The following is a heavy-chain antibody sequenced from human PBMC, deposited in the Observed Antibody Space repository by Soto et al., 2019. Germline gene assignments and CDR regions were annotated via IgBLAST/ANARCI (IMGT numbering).Heavy chain of an antibody. CDR1: GFIFSGSA. V-gene: IGHV3-73*01. CDR3: ARGQGAAIGDYYYHGMDV. CDR2: IRSRANNFAT. J-gene: IGHJ6*02. Sequence: GGSLRLSCAASGFIFSGSAIHWVRQASGKGLEWVGRIRSRANNFATSSAASVKGRFTFSRDDSKNTAYLQMNTLKPEDTAVYYCARGQGAAIGDYYYHGMDVWGQGTTVTVS. D-gene: IGHD2-2*02.